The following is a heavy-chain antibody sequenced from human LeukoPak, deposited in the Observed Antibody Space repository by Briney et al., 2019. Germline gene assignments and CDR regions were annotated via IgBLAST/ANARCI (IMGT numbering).Heavy chain of an antibody. CDR3: ARMDYDYVWGSDRSQAFDP. Sequence: SETLSLTCTVSGGSISSYYWSWIRQPPGKGLEWIGYIYYSGSTNYNPSLKSRVTISVDTSKNQFSLKLSSVTAADTAVYYCARMDYDYVWGSDRSQAFDPWAREPWSPSPQ. J-gene: IGHJ5*02. CDR1: GGSISSYY. CDR2: IYYSGST. D-gene: IGHD3-16*02. V-gene: IGHV4-59*01.